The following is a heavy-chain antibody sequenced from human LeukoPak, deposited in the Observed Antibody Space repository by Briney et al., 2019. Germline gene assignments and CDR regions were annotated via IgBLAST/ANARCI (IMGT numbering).Heavy chain of an antibody. V-gene: IGHV1-18*01. CDR3: AREGMYYDYVWGNYRPFDY. CDR1: GYTFTSYD. Sequence: ASVKVSCKASGYTFTSYDISWVRQAPGQGLEWMGWVSAYNGNIEFAEKIRDRVTMTTDTSTSTAYMELRSLKSDDTAVYFCAREGMYYDYVWGNYRPFDYWGQGTLVTVSS. J-gene: IGHJ4*02. CDR2: VSAYNGNI. D-gene: IGHD3-16*02.